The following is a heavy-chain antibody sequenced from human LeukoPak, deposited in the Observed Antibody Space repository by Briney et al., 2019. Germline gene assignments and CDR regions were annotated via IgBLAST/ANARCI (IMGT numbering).Heavy chain of an antibody. Sequence: GGSLRLSCAASGFTFSSYGMHWVRQAPGKGLEWVAVISYDGSNKYYADSVKGRFTISRDNSKNTLYLQMNSLRAEDTAVYYCAKETTPESRFDYWGQGTLVTVSS. CDR1: GFTFSSYG. V-gene: IGHV3-30*18. CDR2: ISYDGSNK. J-gene: IGHJ4*02. D-gene: IGHD4-17*01. CDR3: AKETTPESRFDY.